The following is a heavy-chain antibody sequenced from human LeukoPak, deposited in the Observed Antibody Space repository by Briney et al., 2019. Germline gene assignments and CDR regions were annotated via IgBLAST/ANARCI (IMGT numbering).Heavy chain of an antibody. Sequence: GGSLRLSCLGSGFSSSTYWMSCVRQAPGKGLEWVANIMQDGSEKNYVDSVKGRFTISRDNARNSLYLQMNSLGAEDTAVYYCAREVYSSSRPADAFDIWGQGTVVTVSS. V-gene: IGHV3-7*01. CDR2: IMQDGSEK. CDR1: GFSSSTYW. D-gene: IGHD6-13*01. CDR3: AREVYSSSRPADAFDI. J-gene: IGHJ3*02.